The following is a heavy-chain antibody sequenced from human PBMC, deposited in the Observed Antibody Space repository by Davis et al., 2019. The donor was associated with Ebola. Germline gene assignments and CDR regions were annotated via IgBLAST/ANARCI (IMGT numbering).Heavy chain of an antibody. J-gene: IGHJ3*02. D-gene: IGHD6-19*01. Sequence: ASVKVSCKASEYTFTSYYMHWVRQAPGQGLEWMGIINPSGGSTSYAQKFQGRVTMTRDTSTSTVYMELSSLRSEDTAVYYCARGGIAVAAPGAFDIWGQGTMVTVSS. CDR3: ARGGIAVAAPGAFDI. CDR1: EYTFTSYY. V-gene: IGHV1-46*03. CDR2: INPSGGST.